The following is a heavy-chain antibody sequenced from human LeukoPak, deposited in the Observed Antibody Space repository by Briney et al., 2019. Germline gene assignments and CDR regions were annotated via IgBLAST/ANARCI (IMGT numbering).Heavy chain of an antibody. CDR1: GFTFSSYS. Sequence: GGSLRLSCTASGFTFSSYSLNWVRQAPGKGLEWVSSVSTGSNYIYYADSVKGRFTISRDNAKNSLYLQMNSLRAEDTAVYYCARAKRWLQNAFDIWGQGTMVTVSS. J-gene: IGHJ3*02. CDR2: VSTGSNYI. D-gene: IGHD5-24*01. CDR3: ARAKRWLQNAFDI. V-gene: IGHV3-21*01.